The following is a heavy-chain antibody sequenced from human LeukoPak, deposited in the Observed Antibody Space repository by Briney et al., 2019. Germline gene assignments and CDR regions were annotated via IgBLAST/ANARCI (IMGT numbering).Heavy chain of an antibody. Sequence: GGSLRLSCAASGFTFNNYAMHWVRQAPGKGLEWVSGISWNSGSIGYADSVKGRFTISRDNAKNSLYLQMNSLRAENTALYYCGNDPGKAVAGTLSVDYWGQGTLGTVSS. CDR1: GFTFNNYA. V-gene: IGHV3-9*01. CDR2: ISWNSGSI. D-gene: IGHD6-19*01. CDR3: GNDPGKAVAGTLSVDY. J-gene: IGHJ4*02.